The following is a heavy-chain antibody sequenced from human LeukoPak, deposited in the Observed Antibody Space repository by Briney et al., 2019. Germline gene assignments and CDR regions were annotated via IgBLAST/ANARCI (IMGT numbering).Heavy chain of an antibody. D-gene: IGHD5-12*01. CDR1: GYTFTSYG. CDR2: ISAYNGNT. V-gene: IGHV1-18*01. CDR3: ARDVRYSGYDWVDY. J-gene: IGHJ4*02. Sequence: GASVKVSCKASGYTFTSYGISWVRQAPGQGLEWMGWISAYNGNTNYAQKLQGRVTMTTDTSTSTAYMELRSLRSDDTAVYYCARDVRYSGYDWVDYWGQGTLVTVSS.